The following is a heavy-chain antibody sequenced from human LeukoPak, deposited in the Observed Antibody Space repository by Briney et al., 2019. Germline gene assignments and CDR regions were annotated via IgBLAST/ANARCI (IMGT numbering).Heavy chain of an antibody. CDR1: GFTFSSYS. V-gene: IGHV3-21*01. CDR3: ARSSSVNYDSSGYSALDY. Sequence: PGGSLRLSCAASGFTFSSYSMTWVRQAPGKGLEWVSSISSGSTYIYYADSVKGRFTISRDNAKSSLYLQMTSLRAEDTAVYYCARSSSVNYDSSGYSALDYWGQGTLVTVSS. D-gene: IGHD3-22*01. J-gene: IGHJ4*02. CDR2: ISSGSTYI.